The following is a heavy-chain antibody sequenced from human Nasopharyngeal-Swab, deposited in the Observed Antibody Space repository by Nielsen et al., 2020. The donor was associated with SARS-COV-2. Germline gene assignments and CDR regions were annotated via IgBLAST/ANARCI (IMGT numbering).Heavy chain of an antibody. CDR1: GYTFTRYA. V-gene: IGHV7-4-1*02. D-gene: IGHD5-18*01. Sequence: ASVKVSCKASGYTFTRYAINWLRQAPGQGPEWMGWIATPTGHPTYAQGFTGRFVFSLDISVATAYLHINSLKTEDTAIYYCVRDQAMARPNWFDPWGQGTLVTVSS. CDR2: IATPTGHP. CDR3: VRDQAMARPNWFDP. J-gene: IGHJ5*02.